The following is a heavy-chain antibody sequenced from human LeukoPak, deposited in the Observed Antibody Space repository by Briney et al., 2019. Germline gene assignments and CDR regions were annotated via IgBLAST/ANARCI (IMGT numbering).Heavy chain of an antibody. CDR1: GFTFDDYA. V-gene: IGHV3-9*01. J-gene: IGHJ4*02. CDR3: ARDPHAVGGNDYFDY. D-gene: IGHD3-16*01. Sequence: GGSLRLSCAASGFTFDDYAMHWVRQAPGKGLEWVSGISWNSGSIGYADSVKGRFTISRDNAKNTLYLQMNSLRAEDTAVYYCARDPHAVGGNDYFDYWGQGTLVTVSS. CDR2: ISWNSGSI.